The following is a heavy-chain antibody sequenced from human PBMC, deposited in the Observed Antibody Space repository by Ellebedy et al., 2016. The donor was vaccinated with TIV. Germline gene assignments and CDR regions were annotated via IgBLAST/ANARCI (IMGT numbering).Heavy chain of an antibody. CDR2: IGTAGDT. V-gene: IGHV3-13*01. CDR3: ARVRFGDTAVDY. CDR1: GFTFRSYD. J-gene: IGHJ4*02. Sequence: GESLKISCAASGFTFRSYDMHWVRQATGKGLEWVSAIGTAGDTYYPGSVKGRFPISRENAKNSLYLQMNSLRAEDTAVYYCARVRFGDTAVDYWGQGTLVTVSS. D-gene: IGHD5-18*01.